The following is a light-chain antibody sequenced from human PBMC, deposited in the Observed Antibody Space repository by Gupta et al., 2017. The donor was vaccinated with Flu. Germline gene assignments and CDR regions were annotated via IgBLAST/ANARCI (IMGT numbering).Light chain of an antibody. V-gene: IGLV2-11*01. CDR1: SNDVGGSNR. CDR3: SSYAGRVTWV. J-gene: IGLJ1*01. CDR2: DVT. Sequence: QSAPTQPRSVSGSTGQSVTISCTGSSNDVGGSNRVSWYQQRPGKAPKLLLYDVTERPSGVPDRFSGSKSGNTASLTISGLQADDEADDYCSSYAGRVTWVFGTGTTVTVL.